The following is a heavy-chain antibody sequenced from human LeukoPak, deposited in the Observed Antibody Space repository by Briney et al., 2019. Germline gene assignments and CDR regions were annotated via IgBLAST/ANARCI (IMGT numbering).Heavy chain of an antibody. J-gene: IGHJ6*03. V-gene: IGHV1-18*01. Sequence: ASVTVSCKASGYTFTNYGISWVRQAPGQGLEWMGWISAYNGNTNYAQKLQGRVTMTTDTSTSTAYMELRSLRSDDTAVYYCARAYSPGYSSGWYPQLYYYYMDVWGKGTTVTISS. CDR3: ARAYSPGYSSGWYPQLYYYYMDV. CDR1: GYTFTNYG. CDR2: ISAYNGNT. D-gene: IGHD6-19*01.